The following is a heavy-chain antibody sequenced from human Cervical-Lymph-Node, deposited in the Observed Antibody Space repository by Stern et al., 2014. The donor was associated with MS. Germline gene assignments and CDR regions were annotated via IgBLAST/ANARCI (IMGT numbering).Heavy chain of an antibody. CDR1: GGTFSRSA. CDR2: IIPMFGAA. J-gene: IGHJ4*02. V-gene: IGHV1-69*01. CDR3: ARLPQLVDHRDYW. D-gene: IGHD4-17*01. Sequence: VQLVQSGAEVKKAGSSVKVSCKASGGTFSRSAVSWVRQAPGQGLEWMGEIIPMFGAANYAQKFQGRVTITADESTNTAYMEVSSLRSDDTAIYYCARLPQLVDHRDYWWGQGSLVTVSS.